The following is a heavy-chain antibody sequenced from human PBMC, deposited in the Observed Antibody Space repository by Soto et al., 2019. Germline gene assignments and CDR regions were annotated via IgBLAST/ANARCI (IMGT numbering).Heavy chain of an antibody. CDR3: ARVSAAGTYFDY. CDR1: GGSISSSNW. CDR2: IYHSGST. D-gene: IGHD6-13*01. Sequence: ASETLSLTCGVSGGSISSSNWWSWVRQPPGKGLEWIGEIYHSGSTNYNPSLKSRVTISVDKSKNQFSLKLSSVTAADTAVYYCARVSAAGTYFDYWGQGTLVTVSS. J-gene: IGHJ4*02. V-gene: IGHV4-4*02.